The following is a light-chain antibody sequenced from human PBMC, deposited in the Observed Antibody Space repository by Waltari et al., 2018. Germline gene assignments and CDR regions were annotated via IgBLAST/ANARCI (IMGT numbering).Light chain of an antibody. CDR3: QQYYDIPVT. V-gene: IGKV4-1*01. CDR2: WAS. Sequence: DIVMTQSPDSLPVSLGERATLNCKSSQSVLYNTDNKNYLAWYQQKPGQSPKLLIYWASTRESGVPDRFSGSRSGTDFTLTISGLQADDAAIYFCQQYYDIPVTFGQGTRLEIK. CDR1: QSVLYNTDNKNY. J-gene: IGKJ2*01.